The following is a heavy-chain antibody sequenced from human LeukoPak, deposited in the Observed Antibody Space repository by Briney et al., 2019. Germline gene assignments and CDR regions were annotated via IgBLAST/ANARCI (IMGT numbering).Heavy chain of an antibody. CDR2: ISGSGDNT. CDR1: GFMFSSYW. V-gene: IGHV3-23*01. Sequence: GGSLRLSCEASGFMFSSYWMHWVRQAPGKGLEWVSGISGSGDNTYYADSVKGRFTISRDNSKNTLYLQMNSLRADDTAVYYCAKGGLVHRFDPWGQGTLVTVSS. CDR3: AKGGLVHRFDP. J-gene: IGHJ5*02.